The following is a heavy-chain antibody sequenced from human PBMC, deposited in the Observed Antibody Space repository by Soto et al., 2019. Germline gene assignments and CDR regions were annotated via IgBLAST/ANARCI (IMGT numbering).Heavy chain of an antibody. D-gene: IGHD6-13*01. J-gene: IGHJ4*02. CDR3: ARSQQLVRGGAFDY. V-gene: IGHV4-59*01. CDR1: GGSISSYY. Sequence: PSETLSLTCTVSGGSISSYYWSWIRQPPGKGLEWIGYIYYSGSTNYNPSLKSRVTISVDTSKNQFSLKLSSVTAADTAVYYCARSQQLVRGGAFDYWGQGTLVTVSS. CDR2: IYYSGST.